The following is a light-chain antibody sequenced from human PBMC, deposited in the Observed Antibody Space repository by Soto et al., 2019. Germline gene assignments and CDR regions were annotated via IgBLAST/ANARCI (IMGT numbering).Light chain of an antibody. Sequence: DIQMTQSPSTLSASVGDRVTITCRASQSISYKLAWYQHKPGKAPKLLIYDASSLESGVPSRFSGSGSGTEFTLTISSLQPDDFATYYCQQYNSYPLTFGGGTKVDIK. CDR3: QQYNSYPLT. V-gene: IGKV1-5*01. J-gene: IGKJ4*01. CDR1: QSISYK. CDR2: DAS.